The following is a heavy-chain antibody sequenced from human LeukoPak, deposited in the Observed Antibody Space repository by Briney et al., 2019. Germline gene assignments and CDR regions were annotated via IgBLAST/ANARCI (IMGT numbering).Heavy chain of an antibody. CDR3: ARDYGQKPPGHWFDP. Sequence: SETLSLTCAVYGGSFSGYYWSWIRQPPGKGLEWIGEINHSGSTNYNPSPKSRVTISVDTSKNQFSLKLSSVTAADTAVYYCARDYGQKPPGHWFDPWGQGTLVTVSS. J-gene: IGHJ5*02. CDR2: INHSGST. D-gene: IGHD4-17*01. CDR1: GGSFSGYY. V-gene: IGHV4-34*01.